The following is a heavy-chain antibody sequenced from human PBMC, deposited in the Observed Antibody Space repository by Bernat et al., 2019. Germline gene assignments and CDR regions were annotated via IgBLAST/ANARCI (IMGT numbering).Heavy chain of an antibody. CDR1: GYTFTSYG. CDR3: AMTYYYGSGSDDGMDV. D-gene: IGHD3-10*01. V-gene: IGHV1-18*01. J-gene: IGHJ6*02. CDR2: ISAYNGNT. Sequence: QVQLVQSGAELKKPGASVKVSCKASGYTFTSYGISWVRQAPGQGLEWMGWISAYNGNTTYAQKLQGRVTMTTDTSTSTAYMELRSLRSDDTAVYYCAMTYYYGSGSDDGMDVWGQGTTVTVSS.